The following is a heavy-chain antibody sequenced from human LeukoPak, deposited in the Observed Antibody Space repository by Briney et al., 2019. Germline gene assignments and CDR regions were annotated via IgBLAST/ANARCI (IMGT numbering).Heavy chain of an antibody. CDR1: GYSFTSYW. D-gene: IGHD2-21*01. CDR3: ARLDRLIVAVRSDY. Sequence: GESLKISCKGSGYSFTSYWISWVRQMPSKGPEWMGRIDPSDSYTNYSPSFQGHVTISADKSISTAYLQWSSLRASDTAMYYCARLDRLIVAVRSDYWGQGTLVTVSS. CDR2: IDPSDSYT. J-gene: IGHJ4*02. V-gene: IGHV5-10-1*01.